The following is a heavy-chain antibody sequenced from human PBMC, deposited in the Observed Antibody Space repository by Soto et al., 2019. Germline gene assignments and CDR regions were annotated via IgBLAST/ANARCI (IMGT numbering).Heavy chain of an antibody. CDR1: GYTFTSYG. CDR3: ARAGAIVVVPAANDNWFDP. V-gene: IGHV1-18*01. D-gene: IGHD2-2*01. CDR2: ISAYNGNT. Sequence: ASVKVSCKASGYTFTSYGISWVRQAPGQGLDWMGWISAYNGNTNYAQKLQGRVTMTTDTSTSTAYMELRSLRSDDTAVYYCARAGAIVVVPAANDNWFDPWGQETLVTVSS. J-gene: IGHJ5*02.